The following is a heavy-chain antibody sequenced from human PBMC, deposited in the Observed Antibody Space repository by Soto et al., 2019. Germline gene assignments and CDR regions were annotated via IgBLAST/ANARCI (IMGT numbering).Heavy chain of an antibody. Sequence: GESLKISCAASGFTFSSYDMHWVRQAPGKGLEWVSAIGTAGDTYYPGSVKGRFTISRENPKNSLYLQMNSLRAGNTAVYYCVRGDYGAFDIWGQGTMVTVSS. V-gene: IGHV3-13*01. CDR3: VRGDYGAFDI. CDR2: IGTAGDT. J-gene: IGHJ3*02. D-gene: IGHD4-17*01. CDR1: GFTFSSYD.